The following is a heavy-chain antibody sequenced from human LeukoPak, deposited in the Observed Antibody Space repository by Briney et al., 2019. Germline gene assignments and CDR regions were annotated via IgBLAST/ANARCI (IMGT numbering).Heavy chain of an antibody. V-gene: IGHV3-23*01. CDR3: AKRYGDYERN. J-gene: IGHJ4*02. D-gene: IGHD4-17*01. CDR1: GFTFSKYA. Sequence: GGSLRLSCAASGFTFSKYAMTWVRQAPGKGLEWVSGISGSGSSTYYGDSVKGRFTISRDNSKNTLYLQMDGLRVEDTAVYYCAKRYGDYERNWGQGTLVTVSS. CDR2: ISGSGSST.